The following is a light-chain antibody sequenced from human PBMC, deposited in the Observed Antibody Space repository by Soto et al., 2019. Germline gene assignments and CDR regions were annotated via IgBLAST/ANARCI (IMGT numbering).Light chain of an antibody. CDR1: QSVLYSSNNKNY. Sequence: DIVMTQSPDSLAVSLGERATINCKSSQSVLYSSNNKNYLAWYQQKPGQPPKLLIYWASIRESGVPDRFSGSGPGTDFTLTISSLQAEDVAVYYCQQHYSTPLTFGQGTKVEIK. V-gene: IGKV4-1*01. CDR2: WAS. J-gene: IGKJ1*01. CDR3: QQHYSTPLT.